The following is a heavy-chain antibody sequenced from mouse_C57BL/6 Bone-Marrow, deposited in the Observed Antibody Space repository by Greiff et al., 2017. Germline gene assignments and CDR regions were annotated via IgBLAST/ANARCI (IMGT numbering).Heavy chain of an antibody. V-gene: IGHV3-1*02. CDR1: GYSITSGFN. Sequence: VQLQQSGPDLVKPSQSLSLTCTVTGYSITSGFNWHWVRQFPGNKLEWMGYIHYNGNTNYNPSLKRRFSITRDTSKNQFFLQLKSVTTEDTATYYCAGAPGVMDYWGQGTSVTVSS. CDR3: AGAPGVMDY. CDR2: IHYNGNT. J-gene: IGHJ4*01.